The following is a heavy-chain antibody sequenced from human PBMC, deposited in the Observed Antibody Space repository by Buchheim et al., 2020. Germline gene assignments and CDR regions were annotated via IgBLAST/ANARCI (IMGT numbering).Heavy chain of an antibody. D-gene: IGHD3-10*01. V-gene: IGHV1-18*04. Sequence: ELIQSGVEVEKPGASVKVSCKASGYTFTDYGISWVRQAPGQGLEWMAWIHTSSGNTNYAQKFRDRLTVTRDTYTDTAYMELRSLRSDDTAVYFCAREILGSAQALDYWGQGT. J-gene: IGHJ4*02. CDR1: GYTFTDYG. CDR2: IHTSSGNT. CDR3: AREILGSAQALDY.